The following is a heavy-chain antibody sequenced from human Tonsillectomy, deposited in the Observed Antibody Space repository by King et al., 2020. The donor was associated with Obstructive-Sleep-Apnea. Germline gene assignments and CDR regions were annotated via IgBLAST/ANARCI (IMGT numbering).Heavy chain of an antibody. Sequence: QLVQSGAEVKKPGASVKVSCKASGYTFTGYYIHWVRQAPGQGLEWMGWISPNSAGTNYTQEFQGRGTMARDTSISTAYMELGRLRSDDTAVYYCARDRDQYSSSTFQHWGQGTLVTVSS. CDR1: GYTFTGYY. CDR3: ARDRDQYSSSTFQH. V-gene: IGHV1-2*02. D-gene: IGHD6-6*01. J-gene: IGHJ1*01. CDR2: ISPNSAGT.